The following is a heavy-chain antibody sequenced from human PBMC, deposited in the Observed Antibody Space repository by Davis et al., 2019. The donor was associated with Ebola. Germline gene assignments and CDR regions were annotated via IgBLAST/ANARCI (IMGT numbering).Heavy chain of an antibody. CDR2: ISSSSSYI. V-gene: IGHV3-21*04. J-gene: IGHJ4*02. D-gene: IGHD4-17*01. CDR1: GFTFSSYS. Sequence: GGSLRLSCAASGFTFSSYSMNWVRQAPGKGLEWVSSISSSSSYIYYADSVKGRFTISRDNAKNSLYLQMNSLRAEDTAVYYCAKVPYYGDYAFDYWGQGTLVTVSS. CDR3: AKVPYYGDYAFDY.